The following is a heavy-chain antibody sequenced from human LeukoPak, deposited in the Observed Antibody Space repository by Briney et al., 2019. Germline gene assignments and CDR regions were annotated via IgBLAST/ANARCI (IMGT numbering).Heavy chain of an antibody. V-gene: IGHV3-20*04. Sequence: PGGSLRLSCAASGFTVSSSYLTWGRQAPGKGLEWVSGINWNGGSKGYADSVKGRFTISRDNAKNSLYLQMNSLRAEDTALYYCARVSYGSGSYYNGQIDYWGQGTLATVSS. CDR3: ARVSYGSGSYYNGQIDY. CDR2: INWNGGSK. CDR1: GFTVSSSY. J-gene: IGHJ4*02. D-gene: IGHD3-10*01.